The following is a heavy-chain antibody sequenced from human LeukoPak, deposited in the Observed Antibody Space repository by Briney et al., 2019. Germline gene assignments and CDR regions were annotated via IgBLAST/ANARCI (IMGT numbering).Heavy chain of an antibody. CDR2: INPNSGGT. CDR3: ARAQYCSGGSCYFSNYYYYMDV. J-gene: IGHJ6*03. D-gene: IGHD2-15*01. Sequence: GASVKVSCKASGYTFTGYYMHWVRQAPGQGLEWMGWINPNSGGTNYAQEFQGRVTMTRDTSISTAYMELSRLRSDDTAVYYCARAQYCSGGSCYFSNYYYYMDVWGKGTTVTISS. CDR1: GYTFTGYY. V-gene: IGHV1-2*02.